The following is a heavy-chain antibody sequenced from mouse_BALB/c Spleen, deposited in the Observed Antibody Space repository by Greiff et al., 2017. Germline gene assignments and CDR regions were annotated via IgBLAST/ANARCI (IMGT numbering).Heavy chain of an antibody. CDR3: ARGTLGREGWFAY. J-gene: IGHJ3*01. CDR2: ISSGGSYT. CDR1: GFTFSSYA. D-gene: IGHD4-1*01. Sequence: EVKLVESGGGLVKPGGSLKLSCAASGFTFSSYAMSWVRQSPEQRLEWVAEISSGGSYTYYPDTVTGRFTISRDNAKNTLYLEMSSLRSEDTAMYYCARGTLGREGWFAYWGQGTLVTVSA. V-gene: IGHV5-9-4*01.